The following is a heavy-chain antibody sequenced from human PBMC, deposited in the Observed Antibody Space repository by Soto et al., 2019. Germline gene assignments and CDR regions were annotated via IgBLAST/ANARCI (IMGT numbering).Heavy chain of an antibody. D-gene: IGHD3-22*01. CDR1: GFTFSSYW. CDR2: IKQDGSEK. V-gene: IGHV3-7*01. J-gene: IGHJ5*02. CDR3: ARDTMIVTYNWFDP. Sequence: GGSLRLSCAASGFTFSSYWMSWVRQAPGKGLEWAANIKQDGSEKYYVDSVKGRFTIARDNAKNSLYLQMNSLRAEDTAVYYCARDTMIVTYNWFDPWGQGTLVTVSS.